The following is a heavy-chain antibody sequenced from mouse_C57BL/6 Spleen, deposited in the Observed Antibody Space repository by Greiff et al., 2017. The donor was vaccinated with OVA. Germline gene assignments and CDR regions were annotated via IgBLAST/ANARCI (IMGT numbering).Heavy chain of an antibody. Sequence: QVQLQQPGAELVKPGASVKLSCKASGYTFTSYWMQWVKQRPGQGLEWIGEIDPSDSYTNYNQKFKGKATLTVDTSSSTAYMQLSSLTAEDSAVYYCARKEVAYDYDRRSFDYWGQGTTLTVSS. D-gene: IGHD2-4*01. V-gene: IGHV1-50*01. CDR1: GYTFTSYW. CDR3: ARKEVAYDYDRRSFDY. J-gene: IGHJ2*01. CDR2: IDPSDSYT.